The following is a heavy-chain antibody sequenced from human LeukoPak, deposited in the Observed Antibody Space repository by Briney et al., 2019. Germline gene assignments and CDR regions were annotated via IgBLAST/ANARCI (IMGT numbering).Heavy chain of an antibody. Sequence: PSETLSLTCTVSGDSLSSSYWSWIRQSPGKGLEWIGYLHHNGGTNDNPSLKSRATISVDTSQNKFFLRMRSVTAADTAVYYCARALVRGVVGPQFDPWGQGILVTASS. CDR2: LHHNGGT. D-gene: IGHD3-10*01. CDR3: ARALVRGVVGPQFDP. V-gene: IGHV4-59*08. CDR1: GDSLSSSY. J-gene: IGHJ5*02.